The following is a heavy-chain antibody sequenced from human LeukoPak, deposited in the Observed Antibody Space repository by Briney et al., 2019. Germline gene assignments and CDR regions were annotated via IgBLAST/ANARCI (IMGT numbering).Heavy chain of an antibody. V-gene: IGHV4-38-2*01. D-gene: IGHD3-16*01. CDR1: GYSISSGYY. CDR3: ARTIHRGGHYYFDY. Sequence: PSETLSLTYAVSGYSISSGYYWGWIRQPPGKGLEWIGSIYHSGSTYYNPSLKSRVTISVDTSKNQFSLKLSSVTAADTAVYYCARTIHRGGHYYFDYWGQGTLVTVSS. J-gene: IGHJ4*02. CDR2: IYHSGST.